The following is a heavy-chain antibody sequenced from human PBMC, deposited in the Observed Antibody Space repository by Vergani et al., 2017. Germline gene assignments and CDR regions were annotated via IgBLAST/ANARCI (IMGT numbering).Heavy chain of an antibody. CDR2: INHSGST. Sequence: QVQLQESGPGLVKPSETLSLTCAVYGGSFSGYYWSWIRQPPGKGLEWIGEINHSGSTNYNPSLKSRVTISVDTSKNQFSLKLSSVTAADTAVYYCARGKARACDYWGQGTLVTVSS. CDR3: ARGKARACDY. V-gene: IGHV4-34*01. J-gene: IGHJ4*02. CDR1: GGSFSGYY.